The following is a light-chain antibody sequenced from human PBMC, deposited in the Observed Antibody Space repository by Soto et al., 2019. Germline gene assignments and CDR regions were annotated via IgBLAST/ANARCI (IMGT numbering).Light chain of an antibody. J-gene: IGKJ1*01. CDR3: QQRRT. CDR2: DAS. CDR1: QSVSSY. Sequence: EIVLTQSPATLSLSPGERATLSCRASQSVSSYLAWYQQKPGQAPRLLIYDASNRATGIPARFSGSGSGTDFTLTISILEPEDFAVYYCQQRRTFGQGTKV. V-gene: IGKV3-11*01.